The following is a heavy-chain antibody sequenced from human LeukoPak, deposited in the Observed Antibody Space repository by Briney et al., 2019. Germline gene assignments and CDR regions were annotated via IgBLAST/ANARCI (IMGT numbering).Heavy chain of an antibody. CDR1: GGSISSYY. Sequence: PSETLSLTCTVSGGSISSYYWSWIRQPPGKGLEWIGYIYYSGSTNYNPSLKSRVTISVDTSKNQFSLKLSSVTAADTAVYYCARPGDRPAFDAFDIWGQGTMVTVSS. J-gene: IGHJ3*02. CDR3: ARPGDRPAFDAFDI. V-gene: IGHV4-59*01. CDR2: IYYSGST. D-gene: IGHD2-21*02.